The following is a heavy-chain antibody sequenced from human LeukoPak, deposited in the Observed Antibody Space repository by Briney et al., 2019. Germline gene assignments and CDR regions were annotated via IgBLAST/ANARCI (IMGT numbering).Heavy chain of an antibody. J-gene: IGHJ5*02. V-gene: IGHV4-59*01. D-gene: IGHD5-12*01. CDR3: ARDSATIAGWFDP. Sequence: SETLSLTCTVSGGSISSYYWSWIRQPPGKGLEWIGYIYYSGSTNYNPSLKSRVTISVDTSKNQFSLKLSSVTAADTAVYYCARDSATIAGWFDPWGQGTPVTVSS. CDR2: IYYSGST. CDR1: GGSISSYY.